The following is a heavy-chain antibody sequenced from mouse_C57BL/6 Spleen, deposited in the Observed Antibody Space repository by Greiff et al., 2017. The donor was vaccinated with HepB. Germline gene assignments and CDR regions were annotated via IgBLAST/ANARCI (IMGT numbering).Heavy chain of an antibody. CDR2: ISSGSSTI. CDR1: GFTFSDYG. Sequence: VQLKESGGGLVKPGGSLKLSCAASGFTFSDYGMHWVRQAPEKGLEWVAYISSGSSTIYYADTVKGRFTISRDNAKNTLFLQMTSLRSEDTAMYYCARRVYYDYGVFDYWGQGTTLTVSS. CDR3: ARRVYYDYGVFDY. D-gene: IGHD2-4*01. J-gene: IGHJ2*01. V-gene: IGHV5-17*01.